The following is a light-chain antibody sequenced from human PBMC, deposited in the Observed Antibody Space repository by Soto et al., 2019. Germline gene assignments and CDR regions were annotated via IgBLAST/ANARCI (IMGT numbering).Light chain of an antibody. J-gene: IGKJ1*01. CDR3: QQYNDWPPWT. V-gene: IGKV3-15*01. CDR2: GAS. Sequence: IVMTQSPDTLSVSPGERATLSCRASQSVNSNLAWYQQKPGQAPRLLIYGASTRATGIPARFSGSGSGTEFTLTISSLQSEDFAVYYCQQYNDWPPWTFGHGTKVEIK. CDR1: QSVNSN.